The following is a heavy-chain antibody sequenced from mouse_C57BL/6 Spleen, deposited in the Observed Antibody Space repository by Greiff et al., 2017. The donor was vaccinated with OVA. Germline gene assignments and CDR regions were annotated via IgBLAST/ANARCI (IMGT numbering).Heavy chain of an antibody. CDR1: GYTFTSYW. CDR2: IDPSDSET. J-gene: IGHJ1*03. V-gene: IGHV1-52*01. D-gene: IGHD1-1*01. Sequence: VQLQQPGAELVRPGSSVKLSCKASGYTFTSYWMHWVKQRPIQGLEWIGNIDPSDSETHYNQKFKDKATLTVDKSSSTAYMQLSSLTSEDSAVYYCARLWYYGSSWYFDVWGTGTTVTVSS. CDR3: ARLWYYGSSWYFDV.